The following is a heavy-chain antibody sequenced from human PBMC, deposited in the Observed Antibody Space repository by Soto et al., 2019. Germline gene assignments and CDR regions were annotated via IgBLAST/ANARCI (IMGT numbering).Heavy chain of an antibody. CDR2: IYYGGST. Sequence: SETLSLTCAVSGGSISGYYWSWIRQPPGKGLEWIGYIYYGGSTNYNPSLKSRVTISVDTSKSQFSLNLSSLTAADTAVYYCARKYCSSTRCYQYFDYWGQGTLVTVS. V-gene: IGHV4-59*08. CDR3: ARKYCSSTRCYQYFDY. J-gene: IGHJ4*02. D-gene: IGHD2-2*01. CDR1: GGSISGYY.